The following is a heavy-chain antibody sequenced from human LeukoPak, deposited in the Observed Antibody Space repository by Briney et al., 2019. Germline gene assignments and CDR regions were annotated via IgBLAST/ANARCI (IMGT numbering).Heavy chain of an antibody. J-gene: IGHJ2*01. CDR1: GFTFSSYT. CDR2: ISSRTGNI. V-gene: IGHV3-48*02. CDR3: AREGMDSGNSRWYFDL. Sequence: GGSLRLSCAASGFTFSSYTLNWVRQAPGKGLEWISYISSRTGNIYYADSVRGRFSSSRDNAKNSLFLQMNNLRDEDTAVYYCAREGMDSGNSRWYFDLWGRGTLVTVSS. D-gene: IGHD1-26*01.